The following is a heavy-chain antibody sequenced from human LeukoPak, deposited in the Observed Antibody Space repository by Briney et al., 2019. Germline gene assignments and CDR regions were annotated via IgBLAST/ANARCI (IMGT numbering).Heavy chain of an antibody. Sequence: SETLSLTCTVSGVSISSGGYYWSWIRQPAGKGLEWIGRIYASGKTIYNPSLKSRVTISVDTSNNQFSLNLSSVTAADTAVYYCARSPVNLRYCDAGNCHAWFDPWGQGTLVTVSS. V-gene: IGHV4-61*02. CDR1: GVSISSGGYY. J-gene: IGHJ5*02. CDR2: IYASGKT. CDR3: ARSPVNLRYCDAGNCHAWFDP. D-gene: IGHD2-15*01.